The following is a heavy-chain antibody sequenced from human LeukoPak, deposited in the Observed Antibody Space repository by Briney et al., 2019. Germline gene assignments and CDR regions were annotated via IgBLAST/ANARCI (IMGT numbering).Heavy chain of an antibody. D-gene: IGHD2-2*01. Sequence: SETLSLTCTVSGGSIRSGGYSWSWIRQPPGKGLEWLGYIYHSGSTYYNPSLKSRVTISVDRSKNQFSLKLSSVTAADTAVYYCARGGGYCSSTSCSPSFDYWGQGTLVTVSS. CDR2: IYHSGST. CDR1: GGSIRSGGYS. V-gene: IGHV4-30-2*01. CDR3: ARGGGYCSSTSCSPSFDY. J-gene: IGHJ4*02.